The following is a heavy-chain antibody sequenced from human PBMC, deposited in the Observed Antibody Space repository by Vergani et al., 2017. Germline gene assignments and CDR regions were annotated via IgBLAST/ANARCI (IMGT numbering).Heavy chain of an antibody. CDR2: IYYSGST. Sequence: QVQLQESGPGLVKPSQTLSLTCTVSGGSISSSSYYWGWIRQPPGKGLEWIGSIYYSGSTYYNPSLKSRVTISVDTSKNQFSLKLSSVTAADTAVYYCARLVVISIADRDYWGQGTLVTVSS. J-gene: IGHJ4*02. V-gene: IGHV4-39*07. CDR3: ARLVVISIADRDY. CDR1: GGSISSSSYY. D-gene: IGHD3-22*01.